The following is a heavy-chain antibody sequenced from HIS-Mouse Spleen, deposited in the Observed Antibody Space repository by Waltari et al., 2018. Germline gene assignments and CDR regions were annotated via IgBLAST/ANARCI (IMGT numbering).Heavy chain of an antibody. CDR1: GFTFDDYA. D-gene: IGHD4-17*01. Sequence: ESGGGLVQPGRSLRLSCAASGFTFDDYAMHWVRQAPGKGLEWVSGISWNSGSIGYADSVKGRFTISRDNAKNSLYLQMNSLRAEDTALYYCAKGLGMTVIDYWGQGTLVTVSS. CDR3: AKGLGMTVIDY. CDR2: ISWNSGSI. V-gene: IGHV3-9*01. J-gene: IGHJ4*02.